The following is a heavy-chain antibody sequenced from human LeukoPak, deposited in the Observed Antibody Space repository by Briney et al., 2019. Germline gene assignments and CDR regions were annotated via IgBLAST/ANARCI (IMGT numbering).Heavy chain of an antibody. CDR3: ARDLWSKYYGSGSYYYYGMDV. Sequence: SETLSLTCTVSGGSISSYYWSWIRQPPGKGLEWIGYIYYSGSTNYNPSLKSRVTISVDTSKNQFSLKLSSVTAADTAVYYCARDLWSKYYGSGSYYYYGMDVWGQGTTVTVSS. CDR2: IYYSGST. D-gene: IGHD3-10*01. V-gene: IGHV4-59*12. CDR1: GGSISSYY. J-gene: IGHJ6*02.